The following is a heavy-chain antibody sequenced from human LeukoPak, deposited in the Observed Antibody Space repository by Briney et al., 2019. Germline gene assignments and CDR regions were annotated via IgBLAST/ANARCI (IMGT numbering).Heavy chain of an antibody. Sequence: GGSLRLSCAASGFTVSSNYMSWVRQAPGKGLEWVSVIYSGGSTYYADSVKGRFTISRDNSKNTLYLQMNSLRAEDTAVYYCARGHSGYSSSWYPRTGAFDIWGQGTMVTVSS. CDR3: ARGHSGYSSSWYPRTGAFDI. D-gene: IGHD6-13*01. J-gene: IGHJ3*02. CDR1: GFTVSSNY. CDR2: IYSGGST. V-gene: IGHV3-53*01.